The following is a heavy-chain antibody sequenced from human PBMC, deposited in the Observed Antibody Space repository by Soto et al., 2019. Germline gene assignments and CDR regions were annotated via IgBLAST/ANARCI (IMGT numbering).Heavy chain of an antibody. CDR1: GFSLSNAKMG. J-gene: IGHJ4*02. Sequence: SGPTLVNPTETLTLTCTVSGFSLSNAKMGVSWIRQPPGKALEWLAHIFSNDEKSYTTSLKSRPTISKDTSKSQVVLTMTNIDPVDTATYYCARTVDTTMVFSRFDYWGQGTLVTVSS. CDR2: IFSNDEK. CDR3: ARTVDTTMVFSRFDY. V-gene: IGHV2-26*01. D-gene: IGHD5-18*01.